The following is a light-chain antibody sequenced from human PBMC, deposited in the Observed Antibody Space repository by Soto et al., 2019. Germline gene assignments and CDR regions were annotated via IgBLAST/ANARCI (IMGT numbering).Light chain of an antibody. Sequence: DIVMTQSPLSLPVTPGEPASISCRSSQSLLHRNGYNYLDWYLQKPGQSPQLLIYLGSNRASGVPDRFSGSGSGTDFTLKISRVEAEDVGVYYCMQALHTPLTFGGGTKVDIK. CDR1: QSLLHRNGYNY. J-gene: IGKJ4*01. CDR2: LGS. V-gene: IGKV2-28*01. CDR3: MQALHTPLT.